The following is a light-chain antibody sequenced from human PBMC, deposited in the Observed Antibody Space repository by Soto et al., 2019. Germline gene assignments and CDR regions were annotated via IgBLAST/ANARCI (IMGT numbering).Light chain of an antibody. V-gene: IGLV2-11*01. J-gene: IGLJ2*01. CDR3: CSSAGSYTVI. CDR1: SSDVGDYNS. CDR2: DVS. Sequence: QPVLTQPRSVSGSPGQSVTISCTGTSSDVGDYNSVSWYQQIPGKAPKLMIYDVSYRPSGVPDRFSGSKSGNTASLTISGLQAEDEADYYCCSSAGSYTVIFGGGTKVTVL.